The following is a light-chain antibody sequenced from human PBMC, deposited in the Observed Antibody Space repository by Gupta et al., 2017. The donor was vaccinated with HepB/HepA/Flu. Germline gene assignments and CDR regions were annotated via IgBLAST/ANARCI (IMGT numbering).Light chain of an antibody. J-gene: IGKJ2*01. Sequence: DIEMTLSPSSLSASVGDRVTMTCRASQTTGTYLNWNQQKPGKDPELLIYTASSLQSGVPSRFNGSGSGTDFTLAVTTLQPENVGTFFCQQSDSTPHTFGQGTKVQIK. CDR1: QTTGTY. CDR2: TAS. V-gene: IGKV1-39*01. CDR3: QQSDSTPHT.